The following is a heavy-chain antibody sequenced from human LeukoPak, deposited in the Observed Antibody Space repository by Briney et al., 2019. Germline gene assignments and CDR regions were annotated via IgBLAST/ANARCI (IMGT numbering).Heavy chain of an antibody. CDR1: GFTFSSYS. CDR3: ARGPPAAGYWFDP. Sequence: GGSLRLSCAASGFTFSSYSMNWVRQAPGKGLEWVSSISSSSSYIYYADSVKGRFTISRDNAKNSLSLQMNSLRAEDTAVYYCARGPPAAGYWFDPWGQGTLVTVSS. CDR2: ISSSSSYI. J-gene: IGHJ5*02. V-gene: IGHV3-21*01. D-gene: IGHD6-13*01.